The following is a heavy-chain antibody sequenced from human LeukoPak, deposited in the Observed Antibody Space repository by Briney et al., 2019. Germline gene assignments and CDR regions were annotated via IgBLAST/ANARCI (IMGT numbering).Heavy chain of an antibody. CDR2: INPSGGST. J-gene: IGHJ5*02. CDR1: GYTFTSYY. CDR3: ARGTVFAATPLVFDP. D-gene: IGHD2-15*01. Sequence: EASVKVSCKASGYTFTSYYMHWVRQAPGQGLEWMGIINPSGGSTSYAQKFQGRVTMTRDTSTSTVYMELSSLRSEDTAVYYCARGTVFAATPLVFDPWGQGTLVTVSS. V-gene: IGHV1-46*01.